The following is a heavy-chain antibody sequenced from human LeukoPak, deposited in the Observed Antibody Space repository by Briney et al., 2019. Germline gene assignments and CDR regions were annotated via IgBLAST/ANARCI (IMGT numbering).Heavy chain of an antibody. J-gene: IGHJ4*02. V-gene: IGHV3-66*01. Sequence: GGSLRLSCAASGFTVSSNYMSWVRQAPGKGLEWVSVIYSGGSTYYADSVMGRFTISRENAKKTLYLQMNSLRAEHTALSYCKSALNIKNHYWGQGTQVTVSS. CDR2: IYSGGST. CDR1: GFTVSSNY. CDR3: KSALNIKNHY.